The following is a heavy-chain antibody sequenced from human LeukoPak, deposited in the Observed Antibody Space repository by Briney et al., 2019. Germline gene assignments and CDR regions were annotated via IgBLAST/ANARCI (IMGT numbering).Heavy chain of an antibody. CDR3: ARDLDI. CDR1: GFTFSSYA. CDR2: FTSGGTT. Sequence: GGSLRLSCAASGFTFSSYAMSWVRQAPGKGLEWVSVFTSGGTTYYTDSVKGRFTISRDNAKNSLYLQMNSLRDEDTAVYYCARDLDIWGQGTMVTVSS. J-gene: IGHJ3*02. V-gene: IGHV3-23*01.